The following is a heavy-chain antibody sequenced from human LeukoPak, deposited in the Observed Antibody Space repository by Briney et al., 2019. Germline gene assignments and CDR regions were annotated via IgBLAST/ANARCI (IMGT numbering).Heavy chain of an antibody. CDR3: AKGPQGD. CDR2: IDSGGGT. J-gene: IGHJ4*02. Sequence: GGSLRLSCAASGFTFSNYAMSWVRQAPGKGLEWVSAIDSGGGTYYADSVKGRFTISRDNSKSTLYLQLNSLRAEDTAVYYCAKGPQGDWGQGALVTVSS. CDR1: GFTFSNYA. V-gene: IGHV3-23*01. D-gene: IGHD3-16*01.